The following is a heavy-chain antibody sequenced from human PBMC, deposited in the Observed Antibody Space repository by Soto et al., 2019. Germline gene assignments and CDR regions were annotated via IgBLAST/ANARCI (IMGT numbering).Heavy chain of an antibody. Sequence: QVQLVQSGAEVKKPGSSVKVSCKASGGTFSSYTITWVRQAPGQGLEWLGRIIPIFGVTNYAQKLQDRGTITADRSTTTAYMELSRLRSEDTAVYYCVRDWESTTQTWGFGDSWGQGTLVTVSS. V-gene: IGHV1-69*08. CDR2: IIPIFGVT. D-gene: IGHD1-1*01. CDR1: GGTFSSYT. J-gene: IGHJ4*02. CDR3: VRDWESTTQTWGFGDS.